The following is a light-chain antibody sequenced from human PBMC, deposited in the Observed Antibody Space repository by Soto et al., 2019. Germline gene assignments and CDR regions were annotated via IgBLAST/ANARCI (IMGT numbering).Light chain of an antibody. CDR3: CSYAGYSTFLV. J-gene: IGLJ2*01. Sequence: QSVLTQPASVSGSPGQSITISCTGTSSDVGSYNLVSWYQLHPGKAPKVIIYEGTKRPSGVSDRFFGFKSGNTASLTISGLQAEDEADYYCCSYAGYSTFLVFGGGTKLTVL. CDR1: SSDVGSYNL. V-gene: IGLV2-23*03. CDR2: EGT.